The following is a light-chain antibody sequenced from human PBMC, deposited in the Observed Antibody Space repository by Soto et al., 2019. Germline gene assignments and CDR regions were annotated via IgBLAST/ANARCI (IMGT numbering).Light chain of an antibody. CDR3: HHYAST. CDR2: GAS. V-gene: IGKV3-15*01. Sequence: EIVMTQSPATLSVSPGERATLSCRASQSVSSDLAWYQQKPGQVPRLLINGASARATGIPARFSGSGSGTEFTLTISSLQSEDFAVYFCHHYASTFGQGTKVDIK. CDR1: QSVSSD. J-gene: IGKJ1*01.